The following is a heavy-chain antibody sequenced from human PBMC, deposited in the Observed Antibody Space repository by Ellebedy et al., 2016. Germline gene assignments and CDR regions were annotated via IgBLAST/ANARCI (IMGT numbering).Heavy chain of an antibody. CDR1: GYTFTGYY. V-gene: IGHV1-2*02. Sequence: ASVKVSCXASGYTFTGYYMHWVRPAPGQGLEWMGWINPNSGGTNYAQKFQGRVTMTRDTSISTAYMELSRLRSDDTAVYYCARGEYYCGGDCLGYWGQGTLVTVSS. J-gene: IGHJ4*02. D-gene: IGHD2-21*02. CDR3: ARGEYYCGGDCLGY. CDR2: INPNSGGT.